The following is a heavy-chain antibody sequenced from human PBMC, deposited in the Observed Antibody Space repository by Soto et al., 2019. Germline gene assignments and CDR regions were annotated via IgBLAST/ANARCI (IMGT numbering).Heavy chain of an antibody. CDR1: GYSFTRYP. CDR3: ASRPGSERRLVLDY. CDR2: ISAGNGDT. Sequence: GASVKVSCKASGYSFTRYPIHWVRQAPGQRPEWMGWISAGNGDTEYSQSFQGRVTITRDTSAKTAYMELTNLRSDDTAVYYCASRPGSERRLVLDYWGQGSLVTVSS. V-gene: IGHV1-3*01. J-gene: IGHJ4*01. D-gene: IGHD6-19*01.